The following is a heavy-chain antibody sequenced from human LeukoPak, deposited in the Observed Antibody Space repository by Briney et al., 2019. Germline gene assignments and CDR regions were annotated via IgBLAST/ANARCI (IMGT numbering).Heavy chain of an antibody. CDR1: GYTFTDYY. V-gene: IGHV1-2*02. Sequence: ASVKVSCTASGYTFTDYYMHWVRQAPGQGLEWMGWINPNSGGTNYAQKFQGRVTMTRDTSISTAYMELSRLRSDDTAVYYCARDFANYGGKADYWGQGTLVTVSS. CDR3: ARDFANYGGKADY. J-gene: IGHJ4*02. CDR2: INPNSGGT. D-gene: IGHD4-23*01.